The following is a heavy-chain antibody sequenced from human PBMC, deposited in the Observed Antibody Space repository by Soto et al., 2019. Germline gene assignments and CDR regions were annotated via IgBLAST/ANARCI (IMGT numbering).Heavy chain of an antibody. CDR1: GDSTSNYS. CDR3: ACLSGKRGSPIGD. J-gene: IGHJ4*02. Sequence: SETLSLTCIISGDSTSNYSCSCIRQSPGKGLEWIGYISYSENTNYNPSLQSRVTISVETSKDQHCLKVTSVTAADTAMYYSACLSGKRGSPIGDWGQGTQVTVYS. CDR2: ISYSENT. V-gene: IGHV4-59*01. D-gene: IGHD2-15*01.